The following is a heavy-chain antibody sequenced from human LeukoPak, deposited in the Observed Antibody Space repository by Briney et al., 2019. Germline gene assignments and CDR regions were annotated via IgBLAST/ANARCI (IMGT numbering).Heavy chain of an antibody. CDR3: ARSPEAYDSCGCDY. J-gene: IGHJ4*02. V-gene: IGHV6-1*01. Sequence: SQTLSLTCAISGDSVSSNSAAWNWIRQSPSRGLEWLGSTYYRSKWNNDYAVSVKSRITINPDTAKNQFSLQLKSVTPEDTAVYYCARSPEAYDSCGCDYWGQGALVTVSS. D-gene: IGHD3-22*01. CDR1: GDSVSSNSAA. CDR2: TYYRSKWNN.